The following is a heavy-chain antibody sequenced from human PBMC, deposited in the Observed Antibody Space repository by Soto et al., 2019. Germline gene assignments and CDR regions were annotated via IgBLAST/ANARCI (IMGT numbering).Heavy chain of an antibody. V-gene: IGHV1-8*01. Sequence: GASVKVSCKASGYTFPSLDINWVRQAPGQGLEWMGCINPNTGHALHAQKFQGRITMTTDTSISTAYMELSSLRSEDTAVYYCARGVNAGVDFWGQGTLVTVSS. CDR2: INPNTGHA. CDR1: GYTFPSLD. CDR3: ARGVNAGVDF. J-gene: IGHJ4*02. D-gene: IGHD1-26*01.